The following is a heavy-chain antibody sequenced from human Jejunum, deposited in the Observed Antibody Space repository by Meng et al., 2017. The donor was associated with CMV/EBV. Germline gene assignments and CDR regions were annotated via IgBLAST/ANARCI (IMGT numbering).Heavy chain of an antibody. CDR1: FRDHY. CDR2: IRNKVKSYTT. J-gene: IGHJ4*02. D-gene: IGHD2-2*02. Sequence: FRDHYMDWVRQAPGKGLEWVGRIRNKVKSYTTEYAASVKGRFTISRDDSKNSLYLQMNSLKTEDTAIYYCATLGYCSGARCYNSDYWGQGTLVTVSS. V-gene: IGHV3-72*01. CDR3: ATLGYCSGARCYNSDY.